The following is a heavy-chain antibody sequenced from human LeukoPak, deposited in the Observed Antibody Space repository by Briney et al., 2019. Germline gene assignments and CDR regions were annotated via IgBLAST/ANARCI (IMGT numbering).Heavy chain of an antibody. CDR1: GFTFSSYA. CDR3: AKADDILTGYYKEYYFDY. J-gene: IGHJ4*02. CDR2: ISGSGGST. V-gene: IGHV3-23*01. D-gene: IGHD3-9*01. Sequence: GGSLRLSCAASGFTFSSYAMSWVRQAPGKGLEWVSAISGSGGSTYYADSVKGRFTISRDNSKNTLYLQMNSLRAEDTAVYYCAKADDILTGYYKEYYFDYWGQGTLVTVSS.